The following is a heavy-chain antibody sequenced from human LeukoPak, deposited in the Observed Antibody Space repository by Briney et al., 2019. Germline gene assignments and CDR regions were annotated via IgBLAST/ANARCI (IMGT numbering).Heavy chain of an antibody. J-gene: IGHJ4*02. CDR3: ASDLYYYDSSGYYQVFDY. Sequence: ASVKVSCKASGYTFTSYYMHWVRQAPGQGLEWMGIINPSGGSTSYAQKFQGRVTMTRDMSTSTVYMELSSLRSEDTAVYYCASDLYYYDSSGYYQVFDYWGQGTLVTVSS. CDR2: INPSGGST. CDR1: GYTFTSYY. V-gene: IGHV1-46*01. D-gene: IGHD3-22*01.